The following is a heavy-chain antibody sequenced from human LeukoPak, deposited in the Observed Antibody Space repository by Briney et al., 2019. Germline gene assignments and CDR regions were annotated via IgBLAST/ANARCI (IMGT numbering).Heavy chain of an antibody. CDR3: ARATYCSGGSCYSD. V-gene: IGHV3-21*01. CDR1: GFTFATYD. CDR2: ISSSSSYI. D-gene: IGHD2-15*01. J-gene: IGHJ4*02. Sequence: GGSLRLSCAASGFTFATYDMNWVRQAPGKGLEWVSSISSSSSYIYYADSVKGRFTISRDNAKNSLYLQMNSLRAEDTAVYYCARATYCSGGSCYSDWGQGTLVTVSS.